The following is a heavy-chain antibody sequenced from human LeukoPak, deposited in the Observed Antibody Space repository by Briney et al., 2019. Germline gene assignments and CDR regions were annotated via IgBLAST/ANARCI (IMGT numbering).Heavy chain of an antibody. Sequence: SETLSRTCTVSGGSISSYYWSWIRQPAGKGLEWIGRIYTSGSTNYNPFLKSPVTMSVDTSKNQFSLKLSSVTAADTAVYYCARVDCSSTSCYRSSYYYMDVWGKGTTVTLSS. CDR1: GGSISSYY. D-gene: IGHD2-2*01. J-gene: IGHJ6*03. V-gene: IGHV4-4*07. CDR3: ARVDCSSTSCYRSSYYYMDV. CDR2: IYTSGST.